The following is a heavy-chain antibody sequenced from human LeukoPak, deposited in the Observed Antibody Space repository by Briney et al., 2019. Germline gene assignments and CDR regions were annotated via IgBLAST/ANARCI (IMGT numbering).Heavy chain of an antibody. J-gene: IGHJ6*03. Sequence: GGSLRLSCAASGFTFSSNWMSWVRQVPGKGLEWVANIKQDGSEKYYVDSVKGRFTISRGNAKNSLYLQMNSLRAEDTAVYYCARDPYSGSYGNYYYYFMDVWGKGTTVTISS. D-gene: IGHD1-26*01. CDR1: GFTFSSNW. CDR2: IKQDGSEK. V-gene: IGHV3-7*01. CDR3: ARDPYSGSYGNYYYYFMDV.